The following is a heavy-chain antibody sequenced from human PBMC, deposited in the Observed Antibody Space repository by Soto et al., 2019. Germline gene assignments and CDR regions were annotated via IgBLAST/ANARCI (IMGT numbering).Heavy chain of an antibody. J-gene: IGHJ4*02. V-gene: IGHV3-21*01. CDR2: ISSSSSYI. CDR1: GFTFSSYS. CDR3: AREGRGGVYNWNDGGDY. D-gene: IGHD1-1*01. Sequence: PGGSLRLSCAASGFTFSSYSMNWVRQAPGKGLEWASSISSSSSYIYYADSVKGRFTISRDNAKNSLYLQMNSLRAEDTAVYYCAREGRGGVYNWNDGGDYWGQGTLVTVSS.